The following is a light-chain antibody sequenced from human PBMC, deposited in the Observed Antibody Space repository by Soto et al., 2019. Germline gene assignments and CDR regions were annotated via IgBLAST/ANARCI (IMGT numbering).Light chain of an antibody. V-gene: IGKV3-20*01. CDR1: QSVSSSY. J-gene: IGKJ1*01. CDR2: GAS. Sequence: EIVLTQSPGTLSLSPGERSSRSCRASQSVSSSYLACYQQKPGQAPRLLIYGASSRATGIPDRFSGSGSGTDFTLTISRLEPEDFAVYYCQQYGSSRTFGQGTKVDIK. CDR3: QQYGSSRT.